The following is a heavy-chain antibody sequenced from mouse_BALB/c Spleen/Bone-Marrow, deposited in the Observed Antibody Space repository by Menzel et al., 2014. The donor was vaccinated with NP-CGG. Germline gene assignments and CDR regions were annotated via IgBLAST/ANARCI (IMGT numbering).Heavy chain of an antibody. V-gene: IGHV15-2*02. CDR3: ARLYGNTFDY. Sequence: QVQLQQSGSELRSPGSSVKLSCKDFDSEVFPITYMSWVRQKPGHGFEWIGDILPSIGRTIYGQNFADKATLDADTVSNTAYLELNGLTSEDSVIYYCARLYGNTFDYWGQGTTLTVSS. CDR2: ILPSIGRT. J-gene: IGHJ2*01. D-gene: IGHD1-1*01. CDR1: DSEVFPITY.